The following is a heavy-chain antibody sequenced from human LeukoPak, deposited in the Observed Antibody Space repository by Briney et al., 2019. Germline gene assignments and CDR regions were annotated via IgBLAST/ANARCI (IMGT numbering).Heavy chain of an antibody. Sequence: ASVKVSCKASGYTFTSYGISWVRQAPGQGLEWMGWISAYNGNTNYAQKLQGRVTMTTDTSTSTAYMELRSLRSDDTAVYYCARDPAPYYDSSGEDYWGQGTLVTASS. V-gene: IGHV1-18*01. J-gene: IGHJ4*02. CDR1: GYTFTSYG. CDR3: ARDPAPYYDSSGEDY. D-gene: IGHD3-22*01. CDR2: ISAYNGNT.